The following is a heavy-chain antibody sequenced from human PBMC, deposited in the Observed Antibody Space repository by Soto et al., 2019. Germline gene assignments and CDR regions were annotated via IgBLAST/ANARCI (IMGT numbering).Heavy chain of an antibody. CDR3: ARLAMVRGVITPNRDAFDI. Sequence: EASVKVSCKASGGTFSSYTISWVRQAPGQGLEWMGRIIPILGIANYAQKFQGRVTITADKSTSTAYMELSSLRSEDTAVYYCARLAMVRGVITPNRDAFDIWGQGTMVTVSS. J-gene: IGHJ3*02. CDR1: GGTFSSYT. D-gene: IGHD3-10*01. CDR2: IIPILGIA. V-gene: IGHV1-69*02.